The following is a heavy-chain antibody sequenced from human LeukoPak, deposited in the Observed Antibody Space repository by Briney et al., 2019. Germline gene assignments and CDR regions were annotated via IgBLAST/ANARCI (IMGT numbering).Heavy chain of an antibody. CDR2: VYYSGST. J-gene: IGHJ4*02. V-gene: IGHV4-38-2*01. CDR3: ARNDSSGYFDY. D-gene: IGHD3-22*01. Sequence: SETLSLTCAVSDYSISIGDYWGWIRQPPGKGLEWIGSVYYSGSTHYSPSLKSRVTISVDTSKNQFSLKLRSVTAADTALYYCARNDSSGYFDYWGQGTLVTVSS. CDR1: DYSISIGDY.